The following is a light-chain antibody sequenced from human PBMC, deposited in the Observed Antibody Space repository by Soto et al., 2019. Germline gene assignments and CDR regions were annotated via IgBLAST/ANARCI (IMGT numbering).Light chain of an antibody. CDR2: DVS. V-gene: IGKV1-5*01. CDR3: QHYKMYSPWT. J-gene: IGKJ1*01. Sequence: DIQMTQSPSSVSASVGDRVTITCRASQGVSSWLAWFQQRPGKAPKLLIYDVSSLQSGVPSRFSGSGSGTEFTLTIISLQPDDFATYYCQHYKMYSPWTFGQGTKVDI. CDR1: QGVSSW.